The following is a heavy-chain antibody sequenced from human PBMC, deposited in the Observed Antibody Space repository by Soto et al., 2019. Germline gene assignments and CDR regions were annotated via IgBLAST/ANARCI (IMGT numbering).Heavy chain of an antibody. CDR1: GYTFTTYG. CDR2: ISAYNGNT. CDR3: ARDLYYGSGGYRWCDH. Sequence: QVQLVQSGAEVKKPGASVKVSCKASGYTFTTYGITWVRQAPGQGLEWMGWISAYNGNTNYAQKFQGRVTMTTDTSTTTAYMELRSLRSDDTAVYYCARDLYYGSGGYRWCDHWGQGTLVTVSS. V-gene: IGHV1-18*04. D-gene: IGHD3-10*01. J-gene: IGHJ5*02.